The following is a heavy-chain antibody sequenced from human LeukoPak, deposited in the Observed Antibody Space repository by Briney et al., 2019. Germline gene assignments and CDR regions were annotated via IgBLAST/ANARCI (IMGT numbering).Heavy chain of an antibody. Sequence: GASVKVSCKASGYTFSRYGISWVRQAPGQGLEWMGWITPYNGNTNYAHKLQGRVTMTTDTSTSTAYMELRSLRSDDTAVYYCARAVPPSLEWFYYWGRGTLVTVSS. CDR2: ITPYNGNT. D-gene: IGHD3-3*01. V-gene: IGHV1-18*01. CDR3: ARAVPPSLEWFYY. CDR1: GYTFSRYG. J-gene: IGHJ4*02.